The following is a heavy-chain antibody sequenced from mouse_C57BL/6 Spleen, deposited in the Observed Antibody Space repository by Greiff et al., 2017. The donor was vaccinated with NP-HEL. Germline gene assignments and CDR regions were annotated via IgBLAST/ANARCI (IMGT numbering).Heavy chain of an antibody. J-gene: IGHJ2*01. Sequence: QVQLQQSGAELVRPGASVKLSCKASGYTFTDYYINWVKQRPGQGLEWIARIYPGSGNTYYNEKFKGKATLTAEKSSSTAYMQLSSLTSEDSAVYFCARGIYYGYDRGFDYWGQGTTLTVSS. CDR2: IYPGSGNT. CDR1: GYTFTDYY. V-gene: IGHV1-76*01. CDR3: ARGIYYGYDRGFDY. D-gene: IGHD2-2*01.